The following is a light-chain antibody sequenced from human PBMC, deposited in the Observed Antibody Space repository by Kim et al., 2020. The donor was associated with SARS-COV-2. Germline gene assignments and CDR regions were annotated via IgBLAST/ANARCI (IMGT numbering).Light chain of an antibody. V-gene: IGLV1-47*01. CDR1: SSNIGSNY. CDR2: RNN. Sequence: GQRVTIYCSGSSSNIGSNYVFCFQQLPGTAPKLLIYRNNQRPSGVPDRFSGSMSGTSASLAISGLRSEDEADYYCAAWDDSLSGPLFGGGTQLTVL. J-gene: IGLJ2*01. CDR3: AAWDDSLSGPL.